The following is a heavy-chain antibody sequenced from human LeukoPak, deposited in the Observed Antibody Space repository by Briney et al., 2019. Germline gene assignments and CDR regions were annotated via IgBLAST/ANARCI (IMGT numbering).Heavy chain of an antibody. CDR3: AKGRPGNILTAPQTYYFDY. V-gene: IGHV3-53*01. D-gene: IGHD3-9*01. J-gene: IGHJ4*02. CDR2: IYSGGST. CDR1: GFTVNSSY. Sequence: GGSLRLSWAASGFTVNSSYMSWVRQAPGKGLEWVSVIYSGGSTYYADSVKGRFTISRDNSKNTQYLQMNSLRAEDTAVYYCAKGRPGNILTAPQTYYFDYWGQGTLVTVSS.